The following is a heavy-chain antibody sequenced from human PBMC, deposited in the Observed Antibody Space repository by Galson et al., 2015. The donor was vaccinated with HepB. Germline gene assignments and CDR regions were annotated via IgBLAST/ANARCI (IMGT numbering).Heavy chain of an antibody. CDR2: LYWDDDK. D-gene: IGHD6-19*01. CDR3: ARRAYRSGWYNFFDY. Sequence: PALVKPTQILTLTCTFSGFSLSTSGVAVAWFRQPPGRALEWLALLYWDDDKRYSPSLKSRLTITKDTSKNQVVLTMTNMDPMDTATYYCARRAYRSGWYNFFDYWGQGTLVTVSS. V-gene: IGHV2-5*02. J-gene: IGHJ4*02. CDR1: GFSLSTSGVA.